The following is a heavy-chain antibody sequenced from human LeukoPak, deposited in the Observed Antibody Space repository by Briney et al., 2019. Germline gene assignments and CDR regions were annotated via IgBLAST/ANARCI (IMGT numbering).Heavy chain of an antibody. J-gene: IGHJ4*02. CDR2: LGGSGSST. V-gene: IGHV3-23*01. CDR3: AKDATGCSSTSCYASPVDY. CDR1: GFTFSSYA. D-gene: IGHD2-2*01. Sequence: GGSLRLSCAASGFTFSSYAMSWVRQAPGKGLEWVSALGGSGSSTYYADSVKGRFTISRDSSKNTLYLQMNSLRAEDTAVYYCAKDATGCSSTSCYASPVDYWGQGTLVTASS.